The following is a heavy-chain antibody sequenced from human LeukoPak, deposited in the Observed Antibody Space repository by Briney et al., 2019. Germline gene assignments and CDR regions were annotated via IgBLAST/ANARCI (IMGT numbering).Heavy chain of an antibody. J-gene: IGHJ4*02. CDR1: GYTFTGYY. V-gene: IGHV1-2*02. CDR3: AREGGDHNYKYERYLDS. CDR2: TNPNSGDT. D-gene: IGHD5-24*01. Sequence: ASVKVSCKASGYTFTGYYMHWVRQAPGQGLEWMGWTNPNSGDTNYAQKFQGRVTMTRDTSISTAYMELSSLRSDDTAVYYCAREGGDHNYKYERYLDSWGQRTLVIVSS.